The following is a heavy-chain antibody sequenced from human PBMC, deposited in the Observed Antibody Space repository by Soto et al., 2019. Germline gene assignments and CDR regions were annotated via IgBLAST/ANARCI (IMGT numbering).Heavy chain of an antibody. CDR1: GGTFSSYA. D-gene: IGHD3-3*01. V-gene: IGHV1-69*13. Sequence: SVKVSCKASGGTFSSYAISWVRQAPGQGLEWMGGIIPIFGTANYAQKFQGRVTITADESTSTAYMELSSLRSEDTAVYYCAATQVNYDFWSGYPYYFDYWGQGTLVTAPQ. CDR3: AATQVNYDFWSGYPYYFDY. J-gene: IGHJ4*02. CDR2: IIPIFGTA.